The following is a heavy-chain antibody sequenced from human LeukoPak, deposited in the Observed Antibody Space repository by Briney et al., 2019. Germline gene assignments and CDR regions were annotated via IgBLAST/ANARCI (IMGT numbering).Heavy chain of an antibody. CDR2: ISAYNGNT. Sequence: GASVKVSCKASGYTFTSYGISWVRQAPGQGLEWMGWISAYNGNTNYAQKLQGRVTMTTDTSTSTAYMELRSLRSDDTAVYYCARGDELGNYYDSSGYSDYWGQGTLVTVSS. D-gene: IGHD3-22*01. J-gene: IGHJ4*02. V-gene: IGHV1-18*01. CDR3: ARGDELGNYYDSSGYSDY. CDR1: GYTFTSYG.